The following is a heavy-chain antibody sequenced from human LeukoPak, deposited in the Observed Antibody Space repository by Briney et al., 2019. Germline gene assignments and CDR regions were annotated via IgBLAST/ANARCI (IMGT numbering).Heavy chain of an antibody. CDR3: ARGVYIAAAQYGY. D-gene: IGHD6-13*01. J-gene: IGHJ4*02. V-gene: IGHV4-59*01. CDR2: IYYSGTT. Sequence: ETLSLTCTXSGGSISSYYWSWIRQPPGKGLEWIGYIYYSGTTNYNPSLKSRFTISVDTSKNQFSLKLSSVTAADTAVYYCARGVYIAAAQYGYWGQGTLVTVSS. CDR1: GGSISSYY.